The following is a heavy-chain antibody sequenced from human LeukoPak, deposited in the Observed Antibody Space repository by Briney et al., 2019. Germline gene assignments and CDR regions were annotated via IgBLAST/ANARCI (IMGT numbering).Heavy chain of an antibody. CDR2: SNHGGST. D-gene: IGHD3-9*01. V-gene: IGHV4-34*01. CDR3: ASHKLRYFDWLSLYYFDY. Sequence: PSETLSLTCAVYGGSFSGYYWSWIRQPPGRGLEWIGESNHGGSTNYNPSLKSRVTISVDTSKNQFSLKLSSVTAADTAVYYCASHKLRYFDWLSLYYFDYWGQGTLVTVSS. CDR1: GGSFSGYY. J-gene: IGHJ4*02.